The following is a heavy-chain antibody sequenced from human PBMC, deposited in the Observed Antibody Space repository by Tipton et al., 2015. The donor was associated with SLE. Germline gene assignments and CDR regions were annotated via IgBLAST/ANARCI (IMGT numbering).Heavy chain of an antibody. D-gene: IGHD6-13*01. CDR2: IYHSGST. V-gene: IGHV4-34*01. Sequence: TLSLTCAVYGGSFSGYYWSWIRQPPGKGLEWIGEIYHSGSTNYNPSLKSRVTISVDTSKNQFSLKLSSVTAADTAVYYCARVGVSSSPLDYWGQGTLVTVSS. J-gene: IGHJ4*02. CDR3: ARVGVSSSPLDY. CDR1: GGSFSGYY.